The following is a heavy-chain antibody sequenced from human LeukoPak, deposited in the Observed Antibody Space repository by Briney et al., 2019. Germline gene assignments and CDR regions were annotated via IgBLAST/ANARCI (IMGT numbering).Heavy chain of an antibody. CDR1: GFTFTSYW. CDR3: AGDRSRSVY. CDR2: IKPDGSEK. D-gene: IGHD3-3*01. V-gene: IGHV3-7*01. J-gene: IGHJ4*02. Sequence: GGSLRLSCEASGFTFTSYWMSWVRQAPGKGLEWVANIKPDGSEKYYVDSVTGRFTISRDNAKNSLYLQMNSLRAEDTAVYYCAGDRSRSVYWGQGTLVTVSS.